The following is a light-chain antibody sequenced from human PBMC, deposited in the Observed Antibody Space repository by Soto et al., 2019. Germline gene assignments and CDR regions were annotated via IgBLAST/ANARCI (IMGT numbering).Light chain of an antibody. CDR2: EAS. CDR1: QSIGSY. J-gene: IGKJ5*01. Sequence: EIVLTQSPATLSLSPGERATLSCRASQSIGSYLAWYQQKVGQAPRLLIHEASNRATGIPARFSGDGSGTDFTLTISSLEPEDFAIYYCQQRNYWPITFSQGTRLEIK. V-gene: IGKV3-11*01. CDR3: QQRNYWPIT.